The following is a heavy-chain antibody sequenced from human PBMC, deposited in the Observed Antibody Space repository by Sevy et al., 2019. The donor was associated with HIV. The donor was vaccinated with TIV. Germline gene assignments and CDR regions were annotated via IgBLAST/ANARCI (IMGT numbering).Heavy chain of an antibody. CDR2: ISSSSSYI. Sequence: GGSLRLSCAASGFTFSSYSMNWVRQAPGKELEWVSSISSSSSYIYYADSVKGRFTISRDNAKNSLYLQMNSLRAEDTAVYYCARAPGDYDEYYWGQGTLVTVSS. CDR3: ARAPGDYDEYY. D-gene: IGHD4-17*01. J-gene: IGHJ4*02. CDR1: GFTFSSYS. V-gene: IGHV3-21*01.